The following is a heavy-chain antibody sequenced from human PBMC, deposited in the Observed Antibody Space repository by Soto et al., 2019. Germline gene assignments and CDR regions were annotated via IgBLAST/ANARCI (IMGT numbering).Heavy chain of an antibody. CDR1: GYTFTSYA. V-gene: IGHV1-3*01. CDR3: ARDSTVVTNSKYYYYYYGMDV. CDR2: INAGNGNT. Sequence: ASVKVSCKASGYTFTSYAMHWVRQAPGQRLEWMGWINAGNGNTKYSQKFQGRVTITRDTSASTAYMELSSLRSEDTAVYYCARDSTVVTNSKYYYYYYGMDVWGQGTTVTVSS. J-gene: IGHJ6*02. D-gene: IGHD2-15*01.